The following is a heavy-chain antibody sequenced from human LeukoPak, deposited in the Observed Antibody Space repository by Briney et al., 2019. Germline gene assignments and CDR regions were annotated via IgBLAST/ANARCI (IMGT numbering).Heavy chain of an antibody. J-gene: IGHJ4*02. V-gene: IGHV3-7*01. D-gene: IGHD1-26*01. CDR2: IKQDGSEK. CDR3: VREGSYASGFEY. CDR1: GFTFSSYA. Sequence: GGSLRLSCAASGFTFSSYAMHWVRQAPGKGLEWVANIKQDGSEKYYVDSVKGRFTISRDNAKNSLYLQMNSLRDEDMAVYYCVREGSYASGFEYWGQGTLVTVSS.